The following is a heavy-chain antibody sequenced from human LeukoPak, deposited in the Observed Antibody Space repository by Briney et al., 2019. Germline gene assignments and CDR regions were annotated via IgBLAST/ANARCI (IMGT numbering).Heavy chain of an antibody. CDR3: ARAGVGSYYGSGTLSAFDY. Sequence: SVKVSCKASGGTFSSYAISWVRQAPGQGLEWMGGIIPILGTANYAQKFQGRVTITADESTSTAYMELSSLRSEDTAVYYCARAGVGSYYGSGTLSAFDYWGQGTLVTVSS. CDR1: GGTFSSYA. D-gene: IGHD3-10*01. J-gene: IGHJ4*02. CDR2: IIPILGTA. V-gene: IGHV1-69*13.